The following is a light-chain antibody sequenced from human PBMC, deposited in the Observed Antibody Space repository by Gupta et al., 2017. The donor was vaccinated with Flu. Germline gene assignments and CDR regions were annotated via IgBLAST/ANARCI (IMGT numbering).Light chain of an antibody. CDR1: QSISSW. V-gene: IGKV1-5*03. CDR2: KAS. Sequence: PSTMSASVGDRVTSTCRARQSISSWLAWYQQKPGKAPKLLIYKASRGESGVPSRFSGSGSGTEFTLTISSRQPEDFATYYCQQYNSYPWTFGQGTXVEIK. J-gene: IGKJ1*01. CDR3: QQYNSYPWT.